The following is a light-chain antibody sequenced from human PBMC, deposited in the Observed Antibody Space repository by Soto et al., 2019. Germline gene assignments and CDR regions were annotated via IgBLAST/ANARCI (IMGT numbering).Light chain of an antibody. CDR3: QSYDSSLSGYV. J-gene: IGLJ1*01. V-gene: IGLV1-40*01. Sequence: QSVLTQPPSVSGAPGQRVTISCTGSSSNIGAGYDVHWYQQLPVTAHKLLIYGNSNRPSGVPDRFSGSKSGTSASLAITGLQVEDEADYYCQSYDSSLSGYVFGTGTKVTVL. CDR2: GNS. CDR1: SSNIGAGYD.